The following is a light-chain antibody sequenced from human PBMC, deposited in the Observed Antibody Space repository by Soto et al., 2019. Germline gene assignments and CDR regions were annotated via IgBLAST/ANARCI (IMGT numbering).Light chain of an antibody. Sequence: EIGMTQSPVTLSVSPGERATLSCRASHSVSSNLAWYQQKPGQAPRLLIYGASTRATGFPARFSGSGSGTEFTLTISSLQSEDFAVYYCQQYNNWPGTFGQGTKV. CDR2: GAS. V-gene: IGKV3-15*01. CDR1: HSVSSN. CDR3: QQYNNWPGT. J-gene: IGKJ1*01.